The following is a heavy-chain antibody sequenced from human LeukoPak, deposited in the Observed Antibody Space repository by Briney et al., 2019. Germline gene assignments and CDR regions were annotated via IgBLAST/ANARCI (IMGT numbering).Heavy chain of an antibody. Sequence: GSLRLSCAASEFTFNRYWMSLVRQAPGKGLQWVANIKQDGSEAHYVDSVKGRFTISRDNAKNSLSLQMNSLNVDDTGVYFCTRDALFGSGRTHLDFWSQGTLVSVSS. D-gene: IGHD3-10*01. CDR1: EFTFNRYW. J-gene: IGHJ4*02. CDR2: IKQDGSEA. V-gene: IGHV3-7*04. CDR3: TRDALFGSGRTHLDF.